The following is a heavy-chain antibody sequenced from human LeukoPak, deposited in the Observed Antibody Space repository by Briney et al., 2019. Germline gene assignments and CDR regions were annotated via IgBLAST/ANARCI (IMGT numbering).Heavy chain of an antibody. Sequence: GASVKVSCKASGYTFTDYYMHWVRQAPGQGLEWMGWINPNTGGTNYAQKFQVRVTMTRDTSISTAYMELSRLRSDDTAVYYCASQGSVTTGFDYWGQGTLVTVSS. CDR3: ASQGSVTTGFDY. V-gene: IGHV1-2*02. CDR1: GYTFTDYY. J-gene: IGHJ4*02. CDR2: INPNTGGT. D-gene: IGHD4-17*01.